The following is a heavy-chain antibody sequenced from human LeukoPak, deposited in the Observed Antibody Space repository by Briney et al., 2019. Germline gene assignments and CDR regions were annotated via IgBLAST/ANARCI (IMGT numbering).Heavy chain of an antibody. CDR1: GFTFSSYA. CDR3: AKEGDYGDYLRGPEGSEGYYFDY. J-gene: IGHJ4*02. D-gene: IGHD4-17*01. V-gene: IGHV3-23*01. CDR2: ISGSGGST. Sequence: GGSLRLSCAASGFTFSSYAMSWVRQAPGKGLEWVSAISGSGGSTYYADSVKGRFTISRDNSKNTLYLQMNSLRAEDTAVYYCAKEGDYGDYLRGPEGSEGYYFDYWGQGTLVTVSS.